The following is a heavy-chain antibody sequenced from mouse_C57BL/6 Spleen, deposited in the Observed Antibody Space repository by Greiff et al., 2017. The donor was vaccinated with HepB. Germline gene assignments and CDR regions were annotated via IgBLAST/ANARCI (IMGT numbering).Heavy chain of an antibody. CDR1: GYAFSSYW. CDR2: IYPGDGDT. J-gene: IGHJ3*01. CDR3: ARGAYYSNYWFAY. V-gene: IGHV1-80*01. D-gene: IGHD2-5*01. Sequence: QVQLQQSGAELVKPGASVKISCKASGYAFSSYWMNWVKQRPGKGLEWIGQIYPGDGDTNYNGKFKGKATLTADKSSSTAYMQLSSLTSEDSAVYFCARGAYYSNYWFAYWGQGTLVTVSA.